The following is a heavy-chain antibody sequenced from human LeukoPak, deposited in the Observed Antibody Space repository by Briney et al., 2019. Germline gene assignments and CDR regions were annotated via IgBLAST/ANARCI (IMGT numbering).Heavy chain of an antibody. V-gene: IGHV4-59*01. J-gene: IGHJ4*02. CDR2: IYYSGST. CDR1: GGSISSYY. CDR3: ATGDY. Sequence: PSETLSLTCSVSGGSISSYYWSWIRQPPGKGLEWIGYIYYSGSTNYNPSLKSRVIISVDTSKNQFSLKLSSVTAADTAVYYCATGDYWGQGTLVTVSS. D-gene: IGHD7-27*01.